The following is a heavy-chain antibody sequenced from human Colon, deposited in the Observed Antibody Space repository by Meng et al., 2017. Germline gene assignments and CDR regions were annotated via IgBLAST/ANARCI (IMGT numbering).Heavy chain of an antibody. CDR3: ARKGGFCDSDCYYLDF. CDR2: ITPTSGTS. D-gene: IGHD2-21*02. J-gene: IGHJ4*02. CDR1: GYTFNNYP. V-gene: IGHV1-69*06. Sequence: GRLGQAGAEVKKPGFSVTVACKADGYTFNNYPFNWVAQAPGQGLDWMGAITPTSGTSNYAQTFQGRVTFIADKSTNTAYMELNSLKSEDTAVYYCARKGGFCDSDCYYLDFWGQGTLVTVSS.